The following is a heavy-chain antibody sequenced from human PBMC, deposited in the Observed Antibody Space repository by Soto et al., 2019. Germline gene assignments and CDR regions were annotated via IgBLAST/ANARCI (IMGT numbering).Heavy chain of an antibody. CDR2: MNPNSGNT. J-gene: IGHJ4*02. CDR1: GYTFTSYD. D-gene: IGHD4-4*01. Sequence: ASVKVSCKASGYTFTSYDINWVRQATGQGLEWMGWMNPNSGNTGYAQKFQGRVTMTRNTSISTAYMELSSLRSGDTAVFYCARDLSMNSLTPGYWGQGTLVTVAS. V-gene: IGHV1-8*01. CDR3: ARDLSMNSLTPGY.